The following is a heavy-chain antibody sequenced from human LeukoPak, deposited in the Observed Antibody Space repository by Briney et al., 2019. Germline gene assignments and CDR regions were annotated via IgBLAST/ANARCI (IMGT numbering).Heavy chain of an antibody. CDR3: VPLRAAVTTWGY. J-gene: IGHJ4*02. V-gene: IGHV3-30-3*01. D-gene: IGHD4-17*01. CDR1: GFTFSRDA. Sequence: PGRSLRLSCAASGFTFSRDAMHWVRQAPGKGLEWVAVISYDGSNKYYADSVKGRFTISRDNSKNTLYLQMNSLRAEDTAVYYCVPLRAAVTTWGYWGQGTLVTVSS. CDR2: ISYDGSNK.